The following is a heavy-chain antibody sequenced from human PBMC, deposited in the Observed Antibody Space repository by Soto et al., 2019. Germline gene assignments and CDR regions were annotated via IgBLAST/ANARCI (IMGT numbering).Heavy chain of an antibody. Sequence: GGSLRLSCAASGFTLSSYGMHWVRQAPGKGLEWVAVISYDGSNKYYADSVKGRFTISRDNSKNTLYLQMNSLRAEDTAVYYCAKDVGNYYDSSGYYPNWFDPWGQGTLVTVSS. D-gene: IGHD3-22*01. V-gene: IGHV3-30*18. J-gene: IGHJ5*02. CDR2: ISYDGSNK. CDR1: GFTLSSYG. CDR3: AKDVGNYYDSSGYYPNWFDP.